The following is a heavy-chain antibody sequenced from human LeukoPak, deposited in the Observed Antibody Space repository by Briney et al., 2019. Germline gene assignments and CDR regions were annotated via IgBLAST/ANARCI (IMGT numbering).Heavy chain of an antibody. Sequence: PGGSLRLSCAASGFTFSSYSMNWVRQAPGKGLEWLSYLSASTGAIYYADSVKGRFTISKDNARNSLYLQMNSLREEDTAVYYCARSGKPYGPDVWGQGTTVTVSS. CDR3: ARSGKPYGPDV. CDR1: GFTFSSYS. J-gene: IGHJ6*02. CDR2: LSASTGAI. V-gene: IGHV3-48*02. D-gene: IGHD3-10*01.